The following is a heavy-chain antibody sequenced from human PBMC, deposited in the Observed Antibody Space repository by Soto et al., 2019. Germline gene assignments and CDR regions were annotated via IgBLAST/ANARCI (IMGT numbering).Heavy chain of an antibody. J-gene: IGHJ4*02. D-gene: IGHD1-26*01. CDR3: ARAGWELHKGAFDY. CDR2: IIPIFGTA. Sequence: QVQLVQSGAEVKKPGSSVKVSCKASGGTFSSYAISWVRQAPGQGLEWMGGIIPIFGTANYAQKFQGRVTITADESTSTAYMELSSLRSEDTALYYCARAGWELHKGAFDYWGQGTLVTVSS. CDR1: GGTFSSYA. V-gene: IGHV1-69*01.